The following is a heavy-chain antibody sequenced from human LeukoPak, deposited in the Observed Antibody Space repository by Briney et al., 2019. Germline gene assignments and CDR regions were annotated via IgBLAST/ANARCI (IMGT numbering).Heavy chain of an antibody. Sequence: PGGSLRLSCAASGFTLSCCGMHWVRQAPGKGLEWVAFIRYDGGNKYYADSVKGRFTISRDNSKNTLYLQMNSLRAEDTAVYYCAKDREIQLWLRGIGGFDYWGQGTLVTVSS. V-gene: IGHV3-30*02. CDR1: GFTLSCCG. J-gene: IGHJ4*02. CDR2: IRYDGGNK. CDR3: AKDREIQLWLRGIGGFDY. D-gene: IGHD5-18*01.